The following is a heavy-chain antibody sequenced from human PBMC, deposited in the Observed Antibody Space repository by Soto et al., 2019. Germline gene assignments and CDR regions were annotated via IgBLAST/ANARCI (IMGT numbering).Heavy chain of an antibody. J-gene: IGHJ5*02. D-gene: IGHD3-22*01. CDR1: GGSFSVDY. CDR3: ARRDDGSAYCFDP. V-gene: IGHV4-34*01. Sequence: SETLSLTCAIYGGSFSVDYWSWVRQPPGKWLEWIGEINRRGSTSYNPSLKSRVTISVDTSKNQFSLSLYSVTAADTAIYYCARRDDGSAYCFDPWGQGXLVTVSS. CDR2: INRRGST.